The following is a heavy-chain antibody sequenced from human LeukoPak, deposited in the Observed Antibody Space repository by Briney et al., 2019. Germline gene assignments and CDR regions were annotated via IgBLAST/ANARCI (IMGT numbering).Heavy chain of an antibody. CDR1: GFSFSTYW. CDR3: ARGLGYCSGGSCYDHYFDY. CDR2: IRQDGSEK. Sequence: PGGSLRLSCAASGFSFSTYWMSWVRQAPGKGLEWVANIRQDGSEKYYVDSVKGRFIVSRDNAKNSLYLRMNSLRAEDTALYYCARGLGYCSGGSCYDHYFDYWGQGTLVTVSS. J-gene: IGHJ4*02. V-gene: IGHV3-7*01. D-gene: IGHD2-15*01.